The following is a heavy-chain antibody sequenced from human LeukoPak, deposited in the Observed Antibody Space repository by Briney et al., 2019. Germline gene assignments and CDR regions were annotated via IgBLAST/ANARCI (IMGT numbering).Heavy chain of an antibody. J-gene: IGHJ1*01. CDR3: ARDTFAIAAATYFQH. Sequence: ASVKVSCKASGYTFTSYDINWVRQATGQGLEWMGWMSAYNGNTNYAQKLQGRVTMTTDTSTSTAYMELRSLRSDDTAVYYCARDTFAIAAATYFQHWGQGTLVTVSS. CDR2: MSAYNGNT. V-gene: IGHV1-18*01. D-gene: IGHD6-13*01. CDR1: GYTFTSYD.